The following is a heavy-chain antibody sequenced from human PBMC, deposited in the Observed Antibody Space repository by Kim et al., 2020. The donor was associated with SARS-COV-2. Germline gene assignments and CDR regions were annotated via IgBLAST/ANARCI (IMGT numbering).Heavy chain of an antibody. Sequence: SETLSLTCTVSGGSISGDYWWGWIRQPPGKGLEWIASIYYSGATYYNPSLKSRVTISVDTSRSQFSLEMSSVTAADTPIYYCARQLGRGWWAFDSWGQGTLVTVFS. CDR3: ARQLGRGWWAFDS. V-gene: IGHV4-39*01. J-gene: IGHJ4*02. D-gene: IGHD6-19*01. CDR2: IYYSGAT. CDR1: GGSISGDYW.